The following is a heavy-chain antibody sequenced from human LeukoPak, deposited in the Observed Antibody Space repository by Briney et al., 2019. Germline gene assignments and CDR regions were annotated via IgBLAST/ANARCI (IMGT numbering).Heavy chain of an antibody. CDR3: ARVRNSGFRYVDS. V-gene: IGHV1-69*06. CDR2: IIPIFGTT. D-gene: IGHD5-12*01. J-gene: IGHJ4*02. Sequence: ASVKVSCKASGGTFSSYAISWVRQAPGQGLEWMGGIIPIFGTTNYAQKFQGRVTITADKSTSTAYMELSSLRSEDTAVYYCARVRNSGFRYVDSWGQGTLVTVSS. CDR1: GGTFSSYA.